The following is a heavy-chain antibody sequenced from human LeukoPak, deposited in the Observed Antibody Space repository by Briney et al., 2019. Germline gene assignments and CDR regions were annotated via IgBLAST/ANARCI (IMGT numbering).Heavy chain of an antibody. J-gene: IGHJ4*02. CDR3: ARGGLDY. CDR2: ISYDGSNK. V-gene: IGHV3-30-3*01. CDR1: GFTFSSYA. Sequence: PGRSLRLSCAASGFTFSSYAMHWVRQAPGKGLEWVAVISYDGSNKYYADSVKGRFTISRDNSKNTLYLQMNSLRAEDTAVYYCARGGLDYWGQGTLVTVSS. D-gene: IGHD3-16*01.